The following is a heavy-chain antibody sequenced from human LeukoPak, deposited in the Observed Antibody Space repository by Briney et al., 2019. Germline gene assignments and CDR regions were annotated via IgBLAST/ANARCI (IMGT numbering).Heavy chain of an antibody. CDR1: GGSISSYY. CDR3: ARSWPPQTPAYYYYMDV. CDR2: IYTSGST. Sequence: PSETLSLTCTVSGGSISSYYWSWIRQPAGKGLEWIGRIYTSGSTNYNPSLKSRVTMSVDTSKNQFSLKLSSVTAADTAVYYCARSWPPQTPAYYYYMDVWGKGTTVTVSS. J-gene: IGHJ6*03. V-gene: IGHV4-4*07.